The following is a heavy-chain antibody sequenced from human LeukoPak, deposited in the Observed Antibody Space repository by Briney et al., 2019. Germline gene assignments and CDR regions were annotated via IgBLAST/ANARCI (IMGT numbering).Heavy chain of an antibody. CDR1: GYTFTGYY. Sequence: ASVKVSCKASGYTFTGYYMHWVRQAPGQGREGMGWINPNSGGTNYAQKFQGRVTMTRDTSISTAYMELSRLRSDDTAVYYCARGSSSNNWFDPWGQGTLVTVSS. J-gene: IGHJ5*02. CDR2: INPNSGGT. V-gene: IGHV1-2*02. CDR3: ARGSSSNNWFDP. D-gene: IGHD6-6*01.